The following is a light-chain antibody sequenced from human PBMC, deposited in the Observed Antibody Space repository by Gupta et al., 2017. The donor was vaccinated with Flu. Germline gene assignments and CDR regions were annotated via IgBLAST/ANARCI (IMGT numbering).Light chain of an antibody. CDR1: QSLLHTNGYNY. V-gene: IGKV2-28*01. CDR2: LGS. Sequence: DIVMTQSPLSLPVTPGEPASISCRSSQSLLHTNGYNYLDWYLQKPGQSPQLLIYLGSNRASGVPDRISGSGSGTDLTLKISRVEAEDAGVYYCMQALQTPRTFGQGTKLEIK. CDR3: MQALQTPRT. J-gene: IGKJ2*01.